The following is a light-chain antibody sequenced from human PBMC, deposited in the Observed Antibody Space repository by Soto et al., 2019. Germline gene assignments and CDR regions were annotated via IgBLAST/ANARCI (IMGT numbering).Light chain of an antibody. CDR3: QKYSSVPV. CDR2: AAS. J-gene: IGKJ3*01. V-gene: IGKV1-27*01. CDR1: QGIRNF. Sequence: DIQMTQSPTSLSASVGDRVTITCRASQGIRNFVSWYQQKPGKHPKLLIYAASTLQSGVPSRFSGSGSGTYFPLTINSLQPEDVATYSCQKYSSVPVFGPGTKVEI.